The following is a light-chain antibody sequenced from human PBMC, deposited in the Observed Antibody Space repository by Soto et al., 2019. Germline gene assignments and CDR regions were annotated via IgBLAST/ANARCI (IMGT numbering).Light chain of an antibody. J-gene: IGLJ1*01. V-gene: IGLV2-14*01. Sequence: QSVLAQPASVCGSPGQAITISCTGTISDVGGYKYVSWYQQHPGKTPKLMIYEVSNRPSGVSDRFSGSKSGNTASLTISGLQAEDEADYYCSSYTGSNTRYVFGTGTKATV. CDR3: SSYTGSNTRYV. CDR1: ISDVGGYKY. CDR2: EVS.